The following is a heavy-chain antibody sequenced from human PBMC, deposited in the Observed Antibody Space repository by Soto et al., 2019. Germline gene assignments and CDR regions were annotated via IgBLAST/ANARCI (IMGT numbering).Heavy chain of an antibody. J-gene: IGHJ6*02. Sequence: LSLTCTVSGGSIRSGGYYWSWVRQNPRRGLEWIGNIYYSGNTYYNPSLKSRLTISVDTSKNQFSLNLSSVTAADTAVYYCARDRLMATAGTARHYFGLDVRGQGTTVTVS. D-gene: IGHD5-18*01. CDR3: ARDRLMATAGTARHYFGLDV. CDR1: GGSIRSGGYY. V-gene: IGHV4-31*03. CDR2: IYYSGNT.